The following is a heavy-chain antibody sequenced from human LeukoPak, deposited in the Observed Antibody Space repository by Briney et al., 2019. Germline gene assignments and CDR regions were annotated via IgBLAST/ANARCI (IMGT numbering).Heavy chain of an antibody. CDR1: GGSFSGYY. Sequence: PSETLSLTCAVYGGSFSGYYWSRIRQPPGKGLEWIGEINHSGSTNYNPSLKSRVTISVDTSKNQFSLKLSSVTAADTAVYYCARGVWYCSGGSCYKYYYYYMDVWGKGTTVTVSS. CDR2: INHSGST. D-gene: IGHD2-15*01. V-gene: IGHV4-34*01. J-gene: IGHJ6*03. CDR3: ARGVWYCSGGSCYKYYYYYMDV.